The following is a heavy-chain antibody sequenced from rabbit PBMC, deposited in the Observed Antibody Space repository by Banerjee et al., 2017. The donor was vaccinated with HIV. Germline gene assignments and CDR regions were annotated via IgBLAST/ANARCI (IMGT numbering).Heavy chain of an antibody. Sequence: EESGGDLVKPEGSLTITCTASGFSFSSSHWICWVRQAPGKGLEWIGCIYTGSSGTTSYASWAKGRFTISKTSSTTVTLQMTSLTAADTATYFCARDLAGVIGWNFGLWGQGTLVTVS. D-gene: IGHD4-1*01. CDR2: IYTGSSGTT. CDR1: GFSFSSSHW. V-gene: IGHV1S45*01. J-gene: IGHJ6*01. CDR3: ARDLAGVIGWNFGL.